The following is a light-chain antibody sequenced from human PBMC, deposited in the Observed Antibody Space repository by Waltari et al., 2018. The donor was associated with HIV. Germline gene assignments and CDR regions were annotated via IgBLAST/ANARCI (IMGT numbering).Light chain of an antibody. J-gene: IGKJ4*01. Sequence: DVELTQSPSSLSASVGDRVTITCRASQGIGGSLSWFQPKSNTAPKLLIYGASSLQSGVPPRFLGSGSGTEFTLTIVNLQPEDFATYCCQQTYKLPLTFGGGTTLDVK. CDR2: GAS. CDR1: QGIGGS. CDR3: QQTYKLPLT. V-gene: IGKV1-39*01.